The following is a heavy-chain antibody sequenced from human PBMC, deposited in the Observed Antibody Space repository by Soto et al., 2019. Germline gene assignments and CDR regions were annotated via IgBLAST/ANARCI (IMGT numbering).Heavy chain of an antibody. J-gene: IGHJ4*02. CDR2: IYSGGST. V-gene: IGHV3-53*01. Sequence: GSLRLSCAASGFTVSSNYMSWVRQAPGKGLEWVSVIYSGGSTYYADSVKGRFTISRDNSKNTLYLQMNSLRAEDTAVYYCARAPPYCGGDCSSPFDYWGQGTLVTVSS. D-gene: IGHD2-21*02. CDR3: ARAPPYCGGDCSSPFDY. CDR1: GFTVSSNY.